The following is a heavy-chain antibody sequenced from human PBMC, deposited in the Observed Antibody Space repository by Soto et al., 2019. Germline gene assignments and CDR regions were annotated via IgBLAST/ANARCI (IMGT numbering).Heavy chain of an antibody. Sequence: SETLSLTCTVSGGSISSYYWSWIRQPPGKGLEWIGYIYYSGSTNYNPSLKSRVTISVDTSKNQFSLKLSSVTAADTAVYYCARLLYDFWSGYYNRWFDPWGQGTLVTVSS. CDR3: ARLLYDFWSGYYNRWFDP. CDR1: GGSISSYY. CDR2: IYYSGST. V-gene: IGHV4-59*08. D-gene: IGHD3-3*01. J-gene: IGHJ5*02.